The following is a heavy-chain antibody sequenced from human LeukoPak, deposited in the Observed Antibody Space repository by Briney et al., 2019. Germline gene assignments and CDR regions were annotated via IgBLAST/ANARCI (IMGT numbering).Heavy chain of an antibody. J-gene: IGHJ5*02. V-gene: IGHV1-69*02. Sequence: GASVKVSCKASGGRFSDYTITWVRQIPGQGFEWMGRITPMFGMADYAQKFHDRVTITADKSTTTAYMDLSGLRSEDTAVYYCAGGGRDDFNSWFDPWGQGTLVTVSS. CDR2: ITPMFGMA. CDR3: AGGGRDDFNSWFDP. D-gene: IGHD5-24*01. CDR1: GGRFSDYT.